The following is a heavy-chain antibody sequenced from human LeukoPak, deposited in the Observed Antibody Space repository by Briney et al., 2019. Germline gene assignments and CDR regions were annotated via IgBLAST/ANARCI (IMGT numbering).Heavy chain of an antibody. J-gene: IGHJ4*02. CDR1: GYTFTGYY. D-gene: IGHD3-3*01. V-gene: IGHV1-2*02. Sequence: ASVKVSCKASGYTFTGYYMHWVRQAPGQGLEWMGWINPNSGGTNYAQKFQGRDTMTRDTSISTAYMELSRLRSDDTAVYYCARGGREYYDFWSGYYTGPYYFDYWGQGTLVTVSS. CDR3: ARGGREYYDFWSGYYTGPYYFDY. CDR2: INPNSGGT.